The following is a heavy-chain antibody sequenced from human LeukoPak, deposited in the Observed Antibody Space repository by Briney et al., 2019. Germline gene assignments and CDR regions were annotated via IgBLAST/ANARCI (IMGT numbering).Heavy chain of an antibody. CDR3: VKNPNELRSFFDF. CDR1: GFTLSAYS. CDR2: ITSNGCST. J-gene: IGHJ4*02. Sequence: GGSLRLSCSASGFTLSAYSMHWVRQAPGKGLEYVSGITSNGCSTDYADSVQGRFTISRDNSKNALYLQMSSLRAEDAAVYHCVKNPNELRSFFDFWGQGTLVTVSS. V-gene: IGHV3-64D*06. D-gene: IGHD3-10*01.